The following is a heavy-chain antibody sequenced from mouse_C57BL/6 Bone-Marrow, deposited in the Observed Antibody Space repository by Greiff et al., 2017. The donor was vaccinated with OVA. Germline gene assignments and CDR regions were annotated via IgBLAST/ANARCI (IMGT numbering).Heavy chain of an antibody. CDR3: ARRGVYDGYYVSYFDV. V-gene: IGHV1-80*01. Sequence: VQLVESGAELVKPGASVKISCKASGYAFSSYWMNWVKQRPGKGLEWIGQIYPGDGDTNYNGKFKGKATLTADKSSSTAYMQLSSLTSEDSAVYFCARRGVYDGYYVSYFDVWGTGTTVTVSS. D-gene: IGHD2-3*01. CDR2: IYPGDGDT. J-gene: IGHJ1*03. CDR1: GYAFSSYW.